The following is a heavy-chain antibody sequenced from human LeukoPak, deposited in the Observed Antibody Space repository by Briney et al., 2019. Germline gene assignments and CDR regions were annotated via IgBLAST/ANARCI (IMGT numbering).Heavy chain of an antibody. CDR3: ARDRITMIVVVRFDY. CDR1: GFTFSSYE. J-gene: IGHJ4*02. D-gene: IGHD3-22*01. Sequence: GGSLRLSCAASGFTFSSYEMNWVRQAPGKGLEWVSYISSSGSTIYYADSVKGRFTISRDNAKNSLYQQMNSLRAEDTAVYYCARDRITMIVVVRFDYWGQGTLVTVSS. V-gene: IGHV3-48*03. CDR2: ISSSGSTI.